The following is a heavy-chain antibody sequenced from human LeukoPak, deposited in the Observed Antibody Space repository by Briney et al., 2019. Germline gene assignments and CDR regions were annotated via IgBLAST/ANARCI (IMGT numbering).Heavy chain of an antibody. V-gene: IGHV1-18*01. J-gene: IGHJ4*01. CDR2: ISAYNGNT. CDR1: GYTFTSYG. D-gene: IGHD5-18*01. Sequence: GASVKVSCKASGYTFTSYGISWVRQAPGQGLEWMGWISAYNGNTNYAQKLQGRVTMTTDTSTSTAYMELRSLRSDDTAVYYCARDLYSLGDTAMSLDYWGHGTLVTVFS. CDR3: ARDLYSLGDTAMSLDY.